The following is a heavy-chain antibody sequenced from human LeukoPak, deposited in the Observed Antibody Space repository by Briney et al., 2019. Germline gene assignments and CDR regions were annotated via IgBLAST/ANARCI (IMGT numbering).Heavy chain of an antibody. J-gene: IGHJ4*02. CDR2: IYYSGST. Sequence: SETLSLTCTVSGGSISSSSYYWGWIRQPPGKGLEWIGSIYYSGSTYYNPSLKSRVTISVDTSKNQFSLKLSSVTAADTAVYYCARGLEGWFGELFLDYWGQGTLVTVSS. CDR1: GGSISSSSYY. CDR3: ARGLEGWFGELFLDY. D-gene: IGHD3-10*01. V-gene: IGHV4-39*07.